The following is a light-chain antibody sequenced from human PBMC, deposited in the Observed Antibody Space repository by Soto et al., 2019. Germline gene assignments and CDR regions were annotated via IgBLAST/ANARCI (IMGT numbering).Light chain of an antibody. CDR3: SSYTSSSTLVV. V-gene: IGLV2-14*01. CDR1: SSDVGGYNY. Sequence: QSALTQPASVSGSPGQSITISGTGTSSDVGGYNYVSWYQQHPGKAPKLMIYYVSNRPSGVSNRFSGSKSGNTASLTISGLQAEDEADYYCSSYTSSSTLVVFGGGTQLTVL. CDR2: YVS. J-gene: IGLJ2*01.